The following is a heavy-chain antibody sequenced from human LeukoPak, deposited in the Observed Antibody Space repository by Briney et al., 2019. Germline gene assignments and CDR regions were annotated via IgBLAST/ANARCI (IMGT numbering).Heavy chain of an antibody. CDR3: AVLLRGSSDLLIDY. J-gene: IGHJ4*02. CDR1: GGTFSSYA. V-gene: IGHV1-69*06. Sequence: ASVKVSCKASGGTFSSYAISWVRQAPGQGLEWMGGIIPIFGTANYAQKFQGRVTITADKSTSTAYMELSSLRSEDTAVYYCAVLLRGSSDLLIDYWGQGTLVTVSS. D-gene: IGHD2-2*01. CDR2: IIPIFGTA.